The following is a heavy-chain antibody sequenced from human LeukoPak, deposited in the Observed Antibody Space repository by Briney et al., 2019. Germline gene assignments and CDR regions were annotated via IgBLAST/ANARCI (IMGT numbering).Heavy chain of an antibody. CDR3: ARVSAAGISYYYYYGMDV. CDR2: INHSGST. CDR1: GGSFSGYY. D-gene: IGHD6-13*01. V-gene: IGHV4-34*01. Sequence: SETLSLTCAVYGGSFSGYYWSWIRRPPGKGLEWIGEINHSGSTNYNPSLKSRVTISVDTSKNQFSLKLSSVTAADTAVYYCARVSAAGISYYYYYGMDVWGQGTTVTVSS. J-gene: IGHJ6*02.